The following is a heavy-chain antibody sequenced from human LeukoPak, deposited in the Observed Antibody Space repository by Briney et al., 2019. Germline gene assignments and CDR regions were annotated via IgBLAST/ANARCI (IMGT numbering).Heavy chain of an antibody. D-gene: IGHD6-19*01. CDR1: GFTFSSYV. Sequence: GGSLRLSCAASGFTFSSYVMNWVRQAPGKGLEWVSAISGSGGSTYYADSVKGRFTISRDNSKNTLYLQVNSLRAEDTAVYYCAKDKSSGWPKSVDYWGQGTLVTVSS. CDR3: AKDKSSGWPKSVDY. V-gene: IGHV3-23*01. J-gene: IGHJ4*02. CDR2: ISGSGGST.